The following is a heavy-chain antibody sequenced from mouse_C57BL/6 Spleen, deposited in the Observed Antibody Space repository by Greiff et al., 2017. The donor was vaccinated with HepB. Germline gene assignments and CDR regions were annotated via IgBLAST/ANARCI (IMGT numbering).Heavy chain of an antibody. CDR2: IDPSDSYT. J-gene: IGHJ4*01. CDR3: ARGRARTGTYAMDY. CDR1: GYTFTSYW. Sequence: QVQLQQPGAELVMPGALVKLSCKASGYTFTSYWMHWVKQRPGQGLEWIGEIDPSDSYTNYNQKFKGKSTLTVDKSSSTAYMQLSSLTSEDSAVYYCARGRARTGTYAMDYWGQGTSVTVSS. D-gene: IGHD4-1*01. V-gene: IGHV1-69*01.